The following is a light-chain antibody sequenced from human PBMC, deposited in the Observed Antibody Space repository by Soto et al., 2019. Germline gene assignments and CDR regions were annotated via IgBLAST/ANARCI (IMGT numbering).Light chain of an antibody. J-gene: IGKJ2*01. V-gene: IGKV3-15*01. CDR1: QNINSD. Sequence: EIVMTQSPVTLSVSPGERATLSCRASQNINSDLAWYQQKPGQAPRLLIYGASTRATDIPARISGSGSGTDFTLTISSLQSEDFAFDYCQQYNKWPPQYTFGQGTKLEIK. CDR3: QQYNKWPPQYT. CDR2: GAS.